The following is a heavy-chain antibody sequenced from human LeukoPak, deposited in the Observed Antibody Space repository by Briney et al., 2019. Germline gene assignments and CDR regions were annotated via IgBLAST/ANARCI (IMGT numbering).Heavy chain of an antibody. V-gene: IGHV3-21*01. D-gene: IGHD3-22*01. CDR1: GFTFSTYS. Sequence: GGSLRLSCAASGFTFSTYSMTWVRQAPGKGLEWVSSITSSSSYIHYADSVKGRFTISRDNAKNSLYLQMNNLRAEDTAVYYCARDVVFYYYDSSGYFGAFDIWGQGTMVTVSS. CDR2: ITSSSSYI. J-gene: IGHJ3*02. CDR3: ARDVVFYYYDSSGYFGAFDI.